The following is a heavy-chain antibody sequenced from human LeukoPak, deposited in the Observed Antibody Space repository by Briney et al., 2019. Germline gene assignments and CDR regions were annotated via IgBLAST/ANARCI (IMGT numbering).Heavy chain of an antibody. Sequence: SETLSLTCTVSGGSISSSSYYWGWIRQPPGKGLEWIGTIYYSGSTYYSPPLQSRVSISVDTYKNQFSLRLSSVTAADTAVYFCARRRSRDGYRDHWGQGTLVTVSS. CDR2: IYYSGST. CDR1: GGSISSSSYY. V-gene: IGHV4-39*01. D-gene: IGHD5-24*01. CDR3: ARRRSRDGYRDH. J-gene: IGHJ4*02.